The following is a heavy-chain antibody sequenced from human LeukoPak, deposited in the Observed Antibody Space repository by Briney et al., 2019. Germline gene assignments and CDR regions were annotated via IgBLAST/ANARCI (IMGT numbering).Heavy chain of an antibody. J-gene: IGHJ4*02. CDR2: INHRGTT. Sequence: SETLSLTCAVYGGSFSGYYWSWIRQPPGKGLEWIGEINHRGTTDYNPSLKSRVTISVDTSKNQFSLKLSSVTAADTAVYYCARGWITFGGVITNWGQGTLVTVSS. D-gene: IGHD3-16*02. CDR1: GGSFSGYY. V-gene: IGHV4-34*01. CDR3: ARGWITFGGVITN.